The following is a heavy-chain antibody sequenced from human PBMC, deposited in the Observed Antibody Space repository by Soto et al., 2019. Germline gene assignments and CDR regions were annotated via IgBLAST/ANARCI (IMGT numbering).Heavy chain of an antibody. CDR2: IYHSGST. CDR1: GGSISSSNW. Sequence: WETLSLTCAVSGGSISSSNWWSCVRQPPGKGLEWIGEIYHSGSTNYNPSLKSRVTISVDKSKNQFSLKLSSVTAADTAVYYCARVADKYCSSTSCTRTYYGMDVWGQGTTVTVSS. D-gene: IGHD2-2*01. J-gene: IGHJ6*02. V-gene: IGHV4-4*02. CDR3: ARVADKYCSSTSCTRTYYGMDV.